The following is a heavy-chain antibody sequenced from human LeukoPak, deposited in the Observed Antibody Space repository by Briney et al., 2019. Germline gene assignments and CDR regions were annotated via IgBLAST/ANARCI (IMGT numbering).Heavy chain of an antibody. CDR1: GFTFSSYS. CDR3: ARDRYSSSWYSLYNWFDP. Sequence: GGSLRLSCAASGFTFSSYSMNWVRQAPGKGLEWVSSISSSSSYTYYADSVKGRFTISRDNAKNSLYLQMNSLRAEDTAVYYCARDRYSSSWYSLYNWFDPWGQGTLVTVSS. V-gene: IGHV3-21*01. CDR2: ISSSSSYT. J-gene: IGHJ5*02. D-gene: IGHD6-13*01.